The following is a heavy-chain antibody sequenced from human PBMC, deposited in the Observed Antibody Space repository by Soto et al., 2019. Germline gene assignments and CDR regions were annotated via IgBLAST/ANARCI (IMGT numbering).Heavy chain of an antibody. V-gene: IGHV3-23*01. CDR1: GFTFSAYA. J-gene: IGHJ4*02. CDR2: TPGSGGIT. Sequence: PGGSLRLSCAASGFTFSAYALTWVRQAPGKGLERLSVTPGSGGITVYADSVKGRFTISRDSSMETLYLQLSNLRAEDTAVYYCAKGTYGYPGLYDYWGQGTLVTVSS. CDR3: AKGTYGYPGLYDY. D-gene: IGHD5-18*01.